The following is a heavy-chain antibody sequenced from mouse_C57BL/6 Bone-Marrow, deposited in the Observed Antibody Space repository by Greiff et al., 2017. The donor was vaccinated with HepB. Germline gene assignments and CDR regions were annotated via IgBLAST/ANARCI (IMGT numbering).Heavy chain of an antibody. D-gene: IGHD1-1*01. J-gene: IGHJ3*01. CDR2: IYPGSGST. V-gene: IGHV1-55*01. CDR1: GYTFTSYW. CDR3: ARSITTVVGAY. Sequence: QVQLQQPGAELVKPGASVKMSCKASGYTFTSYWITWVKQRPGQGLEWIGDIYPGSGSTNYNEKFKSKATLTVDTSSSTAYMQLSILTSEDSAVYYCARSITTVVGAYWGQGTLVTVSA.